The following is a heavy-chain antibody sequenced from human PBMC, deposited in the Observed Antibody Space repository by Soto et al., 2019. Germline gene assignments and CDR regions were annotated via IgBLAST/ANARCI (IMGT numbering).Heavy chain of an antibody. CDR2: ITYDGSNK. J-gene: IGHJ4*02. CDR3: VKDQAAVAGTLDY. CDR1: GFTFSSYG. Sequence: QVQLVESGGGVVQPGRSLRLSCAASGFTFSSYGMHWVRQAPGKGLEWVAVITYDGSNKYYADSVKGRFTISRDNSKNTLYLQMNSLRAEDTAVYYCVKDQAAVAGTLDYWGQGTLVTVSS. D-gene: IGHD6-19*01. V-gene: IGHV3-30*18.